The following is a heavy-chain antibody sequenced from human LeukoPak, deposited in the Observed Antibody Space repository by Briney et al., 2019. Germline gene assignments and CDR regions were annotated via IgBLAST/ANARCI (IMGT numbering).Heavy chain of an antibody. CDR1: GGTFSSYA. CDR3: AREESGYYTAPPFDY. Sequence: SVKVSCKASGGTFSSYAISWVRQAPGQGLEWMGGIIPIFGTANYAQKFQGRVTITADESTSTAYMELSSLRSEDTAVYYCAREESGYYTAPPFDYWGQGALVTVSS. J-gene: IGHJ4*02. D-gene: IGHD3-3*01. V-gene: IGHV1-69*13. CDR2: IIPIFGTA.